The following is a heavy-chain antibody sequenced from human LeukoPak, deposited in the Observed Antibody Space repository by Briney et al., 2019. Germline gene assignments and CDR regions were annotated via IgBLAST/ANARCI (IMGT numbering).Heavy chain of an antibody. V-gene: IGHV3-74*01. CDR3: ARGTAGYHSSYFDY. D-gene: IGHD3-16*02. Sequence: GGSLRLSCAASGFTFSSPWMHWVRQAPGKGLVWVSRINSDGSATAYADSAKGRFTISRDNAENTLYLQMNSLRAEDTAVYYCARGTAGYHSSYFDYWGQGTLVTVSP. CDR1: GFTFSSPW. CDR2: INSDGSAT. J-gene: IGHJ4*02.